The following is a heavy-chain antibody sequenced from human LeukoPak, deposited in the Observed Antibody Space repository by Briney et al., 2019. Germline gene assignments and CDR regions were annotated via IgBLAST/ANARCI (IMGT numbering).Heavy chain of an antibody. D-gene: IGHD3-10*01. J-gene: IGHJ4*02. V-gene: IGHV4-4*07. Sequence: SETLSLTCTVSRGSISFFYWSWIRQPAGKGLEWVGRIHTSGSTNYNPSLKSRVTMSVDTSKNQFSLKLSSVTAADTAVYYCARDRYGSGSYYIDYWGQGTLVTVSS. CDR1: RGSISFFY. CDR2: IHTSGST. CDR3: ARDRYGSGSYYIDY.